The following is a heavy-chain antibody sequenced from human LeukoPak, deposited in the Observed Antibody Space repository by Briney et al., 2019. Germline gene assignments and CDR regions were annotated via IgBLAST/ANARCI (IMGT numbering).Heavy chain of an antibody. J-gene: IGHJ6*02. CDR3: ARGVEYGMDV. D-gene: IGHD5-24*01. Sequence: PGGSLRLSCAASGFTFSSYSMNWVRQAPGKGLEWVSSISSSSGYIYYADSVKGRFTISRDNAKNSLYLQMNSLRAEDTAVYYCARGVEYGMDVWGQGTTVTVSS. CDR1: GFTFSSYS. CDR2: ISSSSGYI. V-gene: IGHV3-21*01.